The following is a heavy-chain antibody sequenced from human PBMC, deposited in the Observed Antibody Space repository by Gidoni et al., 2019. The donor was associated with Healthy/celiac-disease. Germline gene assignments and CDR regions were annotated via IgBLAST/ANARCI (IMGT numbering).Heavy chain of an antibody. J-gene: IGHJ4*02. V-gene: IGHV4-31*03. D-gene: IGHD1-26*01. CDR3: ASSGGGSYEPIDY. CDR1: GGSISSGGYY. Sequence: QVQLQESGPGLVKPSQTLSLTCTGSGGSISSGGYYWSWIRQHPGKGLEWIGYIYYSGSTYYTPSLKRRVTISVDTSKTQFSLKLSSVTAADTAVYYCASSGGGSYEPIDYWGQGTLVTVSS. CDR2: IYYSGST.